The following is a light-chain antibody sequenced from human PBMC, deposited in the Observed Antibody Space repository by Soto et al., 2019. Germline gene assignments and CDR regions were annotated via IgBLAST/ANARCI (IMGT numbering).Light chain of an antibody. V-gene: IGLV2-23*01. Sequence: QSALTQPASVSGSPGQSITISCTGTSSDVEIYNLVSWYQQHPGKAPKLMIYEGSKRSLGVSNRFSGSKSGNTASLTISGLQAEDEADYYCCSYAGSSTWVFGGGTKLTVL. J-gene: IGLJ3*02. CDR1: SSDVEIYNL. CDR2: EGS. CDR3: CSYAGSSTWV.